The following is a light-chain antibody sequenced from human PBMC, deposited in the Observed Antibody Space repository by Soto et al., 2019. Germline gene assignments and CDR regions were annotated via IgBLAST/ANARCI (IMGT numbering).Light chain of an antibody. CDR1: QTIDSW. Sequence: IQMTQSPSTLSASVGERVTITCRASQTIDSWLAWYQQKPGKAPNLLIFSASILQSGVPSRFSGSGSGTVFSLIISSLQPEDFATYYCQQSYSTFVTFRQRNKVDFK. CDR2: SAS. V-gene: IGKV1-39*01. CDR3: QQSYSTFVT. J-gene: IGKJ1*01.